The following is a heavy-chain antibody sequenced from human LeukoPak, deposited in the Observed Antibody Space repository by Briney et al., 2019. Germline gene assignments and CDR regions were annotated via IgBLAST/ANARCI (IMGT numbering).Heavy chain of an antibody. CDR1: GFTFSSYE. CDR3: AREDPDSSALFDY. J-gene: IGHJ4*02. Sequence: GGSLRLSCAAPGFTFSSYEMNWVRQAPGKGLEGVSYISSSGSTIYYADSVKGRFTISRDNAKNSLYLQMNSLRAEDTAVYYCAREDPDSSALFDYWGQGTLVTVSS. CDR2: ISSSGSTI. D-gene: IGHD3-22*01. V-gene: IGHV3-48*03.